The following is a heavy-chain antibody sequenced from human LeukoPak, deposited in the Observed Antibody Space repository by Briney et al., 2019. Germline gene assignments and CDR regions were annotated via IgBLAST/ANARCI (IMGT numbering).Heavy chain of an antibody. V-gene: IGHV1-2*02. Sequence: GASVKVSCKASGYTFTGYYIHWVRQAPGQGLEWMGWINPNSGGTNYAQKFQGRVTMTRDTSISTAYMELSRLRSDGTAVYYCARVQYYEAAAGTHPHYWGQGTLVTVSS. CDR3: ARVQYYEAAAGTHPHY. D-gene: IGHD6-13*01. CDR2: INPNSGGT. J-gene: IGHJ4*02. CDR1: GYTFTGYY.